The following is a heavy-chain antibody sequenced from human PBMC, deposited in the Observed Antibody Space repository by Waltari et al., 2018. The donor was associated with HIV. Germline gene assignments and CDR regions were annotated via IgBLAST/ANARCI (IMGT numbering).Heavy chain of an antibody. V-gene: IGHV4-34*01. CDR1: GGSFSDYY. CDR2: INHSGST. Sequence: QVQLQQWGAGLLKPSETLSLTCAVYGGSFSDYYWSWIRQPPGKGLEGIGEINHSGSTNYNPSLKSRVTISVDTSKNQFSLKLSSVTAADTAVYYCARGGNYYRSGSYYKLDYWGQGTLVTVSS. D-gene: IGHD3-10*01. CDR3: ARGGNYYRSGSYYKLDY. J-gene: IGHJ4*02.